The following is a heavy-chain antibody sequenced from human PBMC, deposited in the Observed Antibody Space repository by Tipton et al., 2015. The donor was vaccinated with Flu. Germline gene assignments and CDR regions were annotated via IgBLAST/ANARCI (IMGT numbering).Heavy chain of an antibody. CDR2: INHSEST. D-gene: IGHD3-3*01. CDR1: GGSFSGYY. J-gene: IGHJ3*02. Sequence: TLSLTCAVYGGSFSGYYWCWIRQPPGKGLEWIGEINHSESTNYNPSLKSRVTISVDTSKNQFSLTLSSVTAADTAVYYCARHEARGDYDSWGGYCVCALGAFDIWGQGTMVTVSS. V-gene: IGHV4-34*01. CDR3: ARHEARGDYDSWGGYCVCALGAFDI.